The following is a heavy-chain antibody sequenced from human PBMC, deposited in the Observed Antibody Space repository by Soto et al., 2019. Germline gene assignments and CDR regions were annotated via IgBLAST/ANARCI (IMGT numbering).Heavy chain of an antibody. CDR1: GYSFTSYW. V-gene: IGHV5-51*01. CDR3: ARHAGSGSRYWYFDL. J-gene: IGHJ2*01. D-gene: IGHD1-26*01. CDR2: MYPADSDI. Sequence: GESLKISCKGSGYSFTSYWIGWVRQMPGKGLEWMGIMYPADSDIRYSPSFQGQVIISADKSISTVYLQWSSLKASDTAMYFCARHAGSGSRYWYFDLWGRGTLVTVSS.